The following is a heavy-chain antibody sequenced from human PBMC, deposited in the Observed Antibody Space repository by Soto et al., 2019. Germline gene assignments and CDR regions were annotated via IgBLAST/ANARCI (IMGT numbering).Heavy chain of an antibody. D-gene: IGHD3-22*01. J-gene: IGHJ4*02. Sequence: QTGGSLRLSCAASGFTFSSYAMSWVRQAPGKGLEWVSAISGSGGSTYYADSVKGRFAISRDNAKNSLYLQMNSLRAEDTAVYYCAPYYFDSLDYWGQGTLVTVSS. V-gene: IGHV3-23*01. CDR3: APYYFDSLDY. CDR2: ISGSGGST. CDR1: GFTFSSYA.